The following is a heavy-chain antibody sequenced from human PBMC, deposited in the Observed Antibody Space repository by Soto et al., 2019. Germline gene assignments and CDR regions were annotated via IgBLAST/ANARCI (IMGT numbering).Heavy chain of an antibody. V-gene: IGHV5-51*01. Sequence: GESLKISCKGSGYSFTSYWIGWVRQMPGKGLEWMGIIYPGDSDTRYSPSFQGQVTISADKSISTAYLQWSSLKASDTAMYYCARQNPAQGYYYGMDVWGQGTTVTVSS. CDR1: GYSFTSYW. CDR3: ARQNPAQGYYYGMDV. J-gene: IGHJ6*02. CDR2: IYPGDSDT.